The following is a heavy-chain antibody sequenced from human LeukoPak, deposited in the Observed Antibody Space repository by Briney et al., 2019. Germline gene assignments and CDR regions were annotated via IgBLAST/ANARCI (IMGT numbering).Heavy chain of an antibody. CDR3: AKELDTMFFDY. CDR1: GFNFDRYT. V-gene: IGHV3-43*01. D-gene: IGHD3-10*02. Sequence: GGSLRLSCATSGFNFDRYTIHWVRQAPGTGLDWLSLAGWAGGTTCSSDSVRGRSTISRDSGRKSVYLQMNSLTTDDTAFYFCAKELDTMFFDYWGQGALVTVSS. J-gene: IGHJ4*02. CDR2: AGWAGGTT.